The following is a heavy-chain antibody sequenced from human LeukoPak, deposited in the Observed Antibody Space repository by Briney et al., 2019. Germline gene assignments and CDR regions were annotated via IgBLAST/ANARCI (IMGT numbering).Heavy chain of an antibody. CDR2: IWYDGSNK. J-gene: IGHJ4*02. CDR3: ARPPTATTQAPLFYY. CDR1: GFTFSSYG. V-gene: IGHV3-33*08. D-gene: IGHD6-25*01. Sequence: GGSLRLSCAASGFTFSSYGMHWVRQAPGMGLEWVAVIWYDGSNKYYADSVKGRFTISRDNSKNTLYLQMNSLRAEDTAVYYCARPPTATTQAPLFYYWGQGTLVTVSS.